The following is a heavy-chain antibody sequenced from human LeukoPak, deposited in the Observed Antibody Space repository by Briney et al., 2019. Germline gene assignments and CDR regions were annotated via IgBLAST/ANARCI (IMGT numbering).Heavy chain of an antibody. J-gene: IGHJ4*02. CDR2: IKSKTDGGTT. CDR3: TRQADYYDSSGYHSPDY. Sequence: GGSLRLSCAASGFTFSNAWMSWVRQAPGKGLEWVGRIKSKTDGGTTDYAAPVKGRFTISRDDSKNTLYLQMNSLKTEDTAVYYCTRQADYYDSSGYHSPDYWGQGTLVTVSS. V-gene: IGHV3-15*01. CDR1: GFTFSNAW. D-gene: IGHD3-22*01.